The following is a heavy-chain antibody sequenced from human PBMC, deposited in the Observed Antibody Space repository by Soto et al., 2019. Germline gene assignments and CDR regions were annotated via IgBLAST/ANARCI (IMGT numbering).Heavy chain of an antibody. V-gene: IGHV3-30-3*01. D-gene: IGHD6-13*01. CDR3: ARESIAAAGTRPYYGMDV. CDR2: ISYDGSNK. J-gene: IGHJ6*02. Sequence: QVQLVESGGGVVQPGRSLRLSCAASGFTFSSYAMHWVRQAPGKGLEWVAVISYDGSNKYYADSVKGRFTISRDNSKNTLYLQMSSLRAEDTAVYYCARESIAAAGTRPYYGMDVWGQGTTVTVSS. CDR1: GFTFSSYA.